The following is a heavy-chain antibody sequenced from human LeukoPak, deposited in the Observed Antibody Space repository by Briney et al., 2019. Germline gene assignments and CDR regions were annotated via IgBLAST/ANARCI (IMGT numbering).Heavy chain of an antibody. Sequence: GGSLRLSCAASGFPFGGDIMHWVRQPPGKSLEWVSLITWDGRRTSYVDSVGGRFTISRDNKKNSLYLQMNNLRTEDTALYYCAKDKAGSIDYWGQGTLVTVSS. CDR2: ITWDGRRT. CDR1: GFPFGGDI. J-gene: IGHJ4*02. CDR3: AKDKAGSIDY. D-gene: IGHD6-13*01. V-gene: IGHV3-43*01.